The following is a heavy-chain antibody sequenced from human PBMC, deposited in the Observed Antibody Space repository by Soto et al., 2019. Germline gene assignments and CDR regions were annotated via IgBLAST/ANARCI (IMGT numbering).Heavy chain of an antibody. Sequence: GGSLRLSCAASGFTFSRYAMSWVRQAPGKGLEWVSAISGSGGSTYYADSVKGPFTISRDNSKNTLYLQMNSLRAEDTAVYYCAKHSQKRPPSLLDYWGQGTLVTVSS. CDR2: ISGSGGST. D-gene: IGHD2-21*01. V-gene: IGHV3-23*01. CDR3: AKHSQKRPPSLLDY. CDR1: GFTFSRYA. J-gene: IGHJ4*02.